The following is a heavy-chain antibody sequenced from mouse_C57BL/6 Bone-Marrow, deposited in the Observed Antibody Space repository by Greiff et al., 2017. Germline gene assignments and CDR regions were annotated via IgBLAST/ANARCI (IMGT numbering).Heavy chain of an antibody. CDR3: ARRGQLRLRDAMDY. J-gene: IGHJ4*01. Sequence: EVQGVESGGDLVKPGGSLKLSCAASGFTFSSYGMSWVRQTPDKRLEWVATISSGGSYTYYPDSVKGRFTFSRDNAKNTLYLQMSSLKSEDTAMYYVARRGQLRLRDAMDYWGQGTSVTVSS. CDR2: ISSGGSYT. V-gene: IGHV5-6*01. D-gene: IGHD3-2*02. CDR1: GFTFSSYG.